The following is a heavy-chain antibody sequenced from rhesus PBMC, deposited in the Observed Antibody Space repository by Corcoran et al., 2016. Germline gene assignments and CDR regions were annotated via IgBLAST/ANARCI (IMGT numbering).Heavy chain of an antibody. CDR2: ISGSGGST. Sequence: QLQLQESGPGLVKPSETLSLTCAVSGGSTSSNYWSWIRHPQGKGLEWIGRISGSGGSTDYNPSPKRRVNMSTDTSRNQFSLNLSSVTAADTAVYYCASGRTYEYFEFWGHGALVTVSS. CDR1: GGSTSSNY. V-gene: IGHV4-173*01. J-gene: IGHJ1*01. CDR3: ASGRTYEYFEF.